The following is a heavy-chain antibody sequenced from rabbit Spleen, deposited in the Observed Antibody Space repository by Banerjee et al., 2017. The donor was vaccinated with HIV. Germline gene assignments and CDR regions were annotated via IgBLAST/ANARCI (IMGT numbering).Heavy chain of an antibody. J-gene: IGHJ6*01. CDR1: GVSLNDKDV. CDR3: ARDTGTSFSTYGMDL. CDR2: INIATGKS. Sequence: QEQLEESGGGLVKPEGSLTLTCKASGVSLNDKDVMCWVRQAPGKGLEWIACINIATGKSVYASWAKGRFTISKTSSTTVTLQMTSLTVADTATYFCARDTGTSFSTYGMDLWGPGTLVTVS. D-gene: IGHD8-1*01. V-gene: IGHV1S45*01.